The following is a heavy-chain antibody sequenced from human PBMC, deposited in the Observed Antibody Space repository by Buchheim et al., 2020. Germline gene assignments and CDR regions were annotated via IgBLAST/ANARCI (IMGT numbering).Heavy chain of an antibody. J-gene: IGHJ4*02. V-gene: IGHV4-34*01. CDR1: GGSFSGYY. CDR3: ARGPPHYDILTGYYTGVLY. Sequence: QVQLQQWGAGLLKPSETLSLTCAVYGGSFSGYYWSWIRQPPGKGLEWIGEINHSGSTNYNPSLKSRVTISVDTSKNQISLKLGSVTAADTAVYYCARGPPHYDILTGYYTGVLYWGQGTL. D-gene: IGHD3-9*01. CDR2: INHSGST.